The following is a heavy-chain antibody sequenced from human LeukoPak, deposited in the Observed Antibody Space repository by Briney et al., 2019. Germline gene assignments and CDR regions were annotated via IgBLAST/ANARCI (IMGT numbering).Heavy chain of an antibody. CDR3: ARLDCISNTCYNY. Sequence: KASETLSLICTVSGDSISTDYWSWIRQSPGKGLEWLGYINYSGNSKYRFSFHSQVTISVDRSKNQVSLKMRSVTAADTAVYYCARLDCISNTCYNYWALEALVTVSS. V-gene: IGHV4-59*08. CDR2: INYSGNS. J-gene: IGHJ4*02. D-gene: IGHD2-21*01. CDR1: GDSISTDY.